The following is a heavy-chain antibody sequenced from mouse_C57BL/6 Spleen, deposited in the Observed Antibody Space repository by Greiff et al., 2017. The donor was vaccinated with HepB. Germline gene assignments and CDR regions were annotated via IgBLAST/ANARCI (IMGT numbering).Heavy chain of an antibody. D-gene: IGHD1-1*01. CDR2: IYPGSGST. J-gene: IGHJ1*03. Sequence: QVQLQQPGAELVKPGASVKMSCKASGYTFTSYWITWVKQRPGQGLEWIGDIYPGSGSTNYNEKFKSKATLTVDTSSSTAYMQLSSLTSEDSAVYYCARSRYYGSSYWYCDVWGTGPTVTVSS. CDR3: ARSRYYGSSYWYCDV. V-gene: IGHV1-55*01. CDR1: GYTFTSYW.